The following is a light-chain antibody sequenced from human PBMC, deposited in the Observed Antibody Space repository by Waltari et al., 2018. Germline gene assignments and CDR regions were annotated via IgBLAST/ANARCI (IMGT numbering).Light chain of an antibody. CDR2: DVS. J-gene: IGLJ2*01. CDR1: SSDAGGYNY. CDR3: CSYAGSYTI. V-gene: IGLV2-11*01. Sequence: QSALTQPRPVSGSPGQSVTISCTGTSSDAGGYNYGSWYQQHPGQAPKLMIYDVSKRPSGVPDRFSGSKSGNTASLTISGLQAEDEADYYCCSYAGSYTIFGGGTKLTVL.